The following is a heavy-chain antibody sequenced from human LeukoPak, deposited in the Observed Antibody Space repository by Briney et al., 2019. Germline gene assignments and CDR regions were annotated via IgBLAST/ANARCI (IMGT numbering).Heavy chain of an antibody. CDR2: INWNGGST. CDR1: GFTFDDYG. D-gene: IGHD3-3*01. J-gene: IGHJ4*02. V-gene: IGHV3-20*04. CDR3: AREVEYDFWSGPRRTTFDY. Sequence: GGSLRLSCAASGFTFDDYGMGWVRQAPGKGLEWVSGINWNGGSTGYADSVKGRFTISRDNAKNSLYLQMNSLRAEDTALYYCAREVEYDFWSGPRRTTFDYWGQGTLVTVSS.